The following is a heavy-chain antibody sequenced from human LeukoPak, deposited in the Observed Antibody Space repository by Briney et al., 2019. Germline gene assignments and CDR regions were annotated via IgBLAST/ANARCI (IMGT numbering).Heavy chain of an antibody. J-gene: IGHJ4*02. V-gene: IGHV4-39*07. Sequence: PSETLSLTCAVSGDSVTNRNYLWGWIRQPPGKGLEWIGNVDNDGRTNYNPSLKSRVTISVDTSKNQFSLKLSSVTAADTAVYYCASGAKWLLSAYYFDYWGQGTLVTVSS. D-gene: IGHD3-3*01. CDR3: ASGAKWLLSAYYFDY. CDR1: GDSVTNRNYL. CDR2: VDNDGRT.